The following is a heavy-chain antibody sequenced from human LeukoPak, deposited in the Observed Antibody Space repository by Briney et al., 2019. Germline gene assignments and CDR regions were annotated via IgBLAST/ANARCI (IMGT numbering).Heavy chain of an antibody. Sequence: SETLSLTCTVSGGSISDYYWNWIRQPPGKGLEWIGYIYYSGSTTYNPSLKSRVTMPVDTAKNQFSPKLRSVTAADTAVYFCARGDFCSKSNCYLRPMDVWGKGTTVTVSS. CDR1: GGSISDYY. D-gene: IGHD3-3*01. J-gene: IGHJ6*03. CDR2: IYYSGST. V-gene: IGHV4-59*01. CDR3: ARGDFCSKSNCYLRPMDV.